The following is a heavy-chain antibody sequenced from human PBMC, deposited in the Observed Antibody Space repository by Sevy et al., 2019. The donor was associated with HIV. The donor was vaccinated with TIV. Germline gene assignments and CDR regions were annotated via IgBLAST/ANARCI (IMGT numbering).Heavy chain of an antibody. V-gene: IGHV4-31*03. D-gene: IGHD4-4*01. CDR1: GDSINNGDYY. CDR3: ARTTVTTLSSATNNWFDP. Sequence: SETLSLTCTVSGDSINNGDYYWSWIRQHPGKGLEWIGKIYYTGTTYYNPSLKSRLRISVERSENTLSLSLRSVTAADTAVYYCARTTVTTLSSATNNWFDPWGQGTLVTVSS. J-gene: IGHJ5*02. CDR2: IYYTGTT.